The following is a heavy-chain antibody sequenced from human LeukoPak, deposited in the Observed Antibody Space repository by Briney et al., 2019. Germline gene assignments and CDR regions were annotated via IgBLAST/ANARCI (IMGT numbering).Heavy chain of an antibody. Sequence: ASVKVSCKASGYTFTTCPMHWVRQAPGQRLEWMGWINAGNGNTKYSQKLQGRVTMTTDTSTSTAYMELRSLRSDDTAVYYCAREDGVPAAPFDYWGQGTLVTVCS. CDR1: GYTFTTCP. CDR3: AREDGVPAAPFDY. J-gene: IGHJ4*02. V-gene: IGHV1-3*01. D-gene: IGHD2-2*01. CDR2: INAGNGNT.